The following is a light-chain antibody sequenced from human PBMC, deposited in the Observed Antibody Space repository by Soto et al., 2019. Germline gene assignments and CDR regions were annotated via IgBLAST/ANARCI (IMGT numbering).Light chain of an antibody. CDR2: DTS. J-gene: IGKJ1*01. CDR1: QSVSSN. Sequence: EVVMTQSPATLSVSPGERATLSCRASQSVSSNLAWYQQKPGQAPRHLIYDTSTRATGIPARFSGSGSGTEFTLTISGLQSEDFAVYYCQQYNIWPPWTFGQGTKVEIK. V-gene: IGKV3-15*01. CDR3: QQYNIWPPWT.